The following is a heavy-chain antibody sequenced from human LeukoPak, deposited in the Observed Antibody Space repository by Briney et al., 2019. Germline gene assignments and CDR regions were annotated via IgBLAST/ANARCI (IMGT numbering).Heavy chain of an antibody. CDR2: INHSGST. D-gene: IGHD3-22*01. V-gene: IGHV4-34*01. CDR3: ARSWGVVVITTFDY. CDR1: GGSFSGYY. Sequence: PSETLSLTCAVYGGSFSGYYWSRIRQPPGKGLEWIGEINHSGSTNYNPSLKSRVTISVDTSKNQFSLKLSSVTAADTALYYCARSWGVVVITTFDYWGQGTLVTVSS. J-gene: IGHJ4*02.